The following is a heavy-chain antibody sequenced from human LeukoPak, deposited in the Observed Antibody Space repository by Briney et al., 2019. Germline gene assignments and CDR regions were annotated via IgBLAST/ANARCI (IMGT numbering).Heavy chain of an antibody. CDR2: ISSSISTI. CDR1: GFTFSSYS. Sequence: GGSLRLSCAASGFTFSSYSMNWVRQAPGKGLEWVSYISSSISTIYYADSVKGRFTISRDNAKNSLYLQMNSLRAEDTAVYYCARSGYCSSSSCTDDYYYGMDVWGQGTTVTVSS. D-gene: IGHD2-2*01. J-gene: IGHJ6*02. V-gene: IGHV3-48*01. CDR3: ARSGYCSSSSCTDDYYYGMDV.